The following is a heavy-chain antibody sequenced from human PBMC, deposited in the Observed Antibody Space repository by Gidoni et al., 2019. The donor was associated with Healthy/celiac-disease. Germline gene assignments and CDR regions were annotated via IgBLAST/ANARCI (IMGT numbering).Heavy chain of an antibody. Sequence: QVQLAQSGAEVKKPGASVKHSCKASGYTFTGYYMHWVRQAPGQGLEWMGWINPNSGGTNYAQKFQGRVTRTRDTSISTAYMELSRLRSDDTAVYYCARNFLDYDILTGSDAFDIWGQGTMVTVSS. CDR1: GYTFTGYY. CDR3: ARNFLDYDILTGSDAFDI. CDR2: INPNSGGT. D-gene: IGHD3-9*01. J-gene: IGHJ3*02. V-gene: IGHV1-2*02.